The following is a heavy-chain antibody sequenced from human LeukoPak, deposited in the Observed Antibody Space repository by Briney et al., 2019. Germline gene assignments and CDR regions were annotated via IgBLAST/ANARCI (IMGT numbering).Heavy chain of an antibody. CDR1: GVTLSPYG. J-gene: IGHJ5*02. D-gene: IGHD3-10*01. CDR3: AKEGTPQVSTWYDL. CDR2: ISYEGGTQ. Sequence: GGSLRLSCAASGVTLSPYGMHWVRQAPGKGLEWVAVISYEGGTQHYADSVKGRFIISRDNPRNTLYLQMNILRTQDTAVYYCAKEGTPQVSTWYDLWGQGTQVIVSS. V-gene: IGHV3-30*18.